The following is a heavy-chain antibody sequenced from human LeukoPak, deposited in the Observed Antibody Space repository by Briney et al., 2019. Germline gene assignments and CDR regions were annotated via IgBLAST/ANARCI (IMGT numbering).Heavy chain of an antibody. J-gene: IGHJ4*02. Sequence: SETLSLTCAVYGGSFSGYYWSWLRQPPGKGLEWIGEINHSGSTNYNPSLKSRVTISVDTSKNQFSLKLSSVTAADTAVFYCARGRYYYDSSGYSSPGGYWGQGTLVTVSS. D-gene: IGHD3-22*01. CDR3: ARGRYYYDSSGYSSPGGY. CDR2: INHSGST. CDR1: GGSFSGYY. V-gene: IGHV4-34*01.